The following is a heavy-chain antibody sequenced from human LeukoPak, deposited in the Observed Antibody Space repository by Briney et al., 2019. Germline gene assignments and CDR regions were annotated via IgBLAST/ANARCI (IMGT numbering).Heavy chain of an antibody. CDR2: IRSKASSYAT. J-gene: IGHJ4*02. CDR1: GFTFNDSS. Sequence: GGSLRLSCAASGFTFNDSSIHWVRQASGKGLEWVGRIRSKASSYATAYAASVEGRFTISRDDSKNTAYLLMNSLKTEDTAVYYCTRLTVVRGLIVYFDYWGQGTLVTVSS. V-gene: IGHV3-73*01. CDR3: TRLTVVRGLIVYFDY. D-gene: IGHD3-10*01.